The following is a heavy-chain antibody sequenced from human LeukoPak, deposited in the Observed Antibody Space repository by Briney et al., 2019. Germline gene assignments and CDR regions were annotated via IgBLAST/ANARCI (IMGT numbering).Heavy chain of an antibody. CDR2: ISYDGSNK. D-gene: IGHD1-1*01. V-gene: IGHV3-30*03. J-gene: IGHJ3*02. CDR3: AREGGVQRGAFDI. CDR1: GFTFSSYG. Sequence: GRSLRLSCAASGFTFSSYGMHWVRQAPGKGLEWVAVISYDGSNKYYADSVKGRFTISRDNAKNSLYLQMNSLRAEDTAVYYCAREGGVQRGAFDIWGQGTMVTVSS.